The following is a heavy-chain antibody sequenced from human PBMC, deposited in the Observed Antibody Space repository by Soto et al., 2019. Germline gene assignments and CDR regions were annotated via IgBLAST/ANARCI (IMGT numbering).Heavy chain of an antibody. D-gene: IGHD3-10*02. Sequence: KGNEWIGYIYYSGSTNYNPSLNSRVTISVDTSTKQFSLKLSSVNDADTAVYYCARYIFFFQAEDGIRDVRSVSAFLLNRSSDL. V-gene: IGHV4-59*08. J-gene: IGHJ2*01. CDR2: IYYSGST. CDR3: ARYIFFFQAEDGIRDVRSVSAFLLNRSSDL.